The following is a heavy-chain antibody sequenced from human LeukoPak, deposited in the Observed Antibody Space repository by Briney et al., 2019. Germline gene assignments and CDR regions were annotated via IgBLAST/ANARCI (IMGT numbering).Heavy chain of an antibody. CDR2: ISGGGRTT. CDR3: AKNVVFTRYFDS. V-gene: IGHV3-23*01. D-gene: IGHD2-21*01. CDR1: GFTFSNHA. Sequence: PGGSWRLSCAASGFTFSNHAMSWVRQAPGKGLQWVSVISGGGRTTEYADSVKGRFTVSRDNSVNTLSLHMDSLRVEDTAIYYCAKNVVFTRYFDSWGQGTLVSVSS. J-gene: IGHJ4*02.